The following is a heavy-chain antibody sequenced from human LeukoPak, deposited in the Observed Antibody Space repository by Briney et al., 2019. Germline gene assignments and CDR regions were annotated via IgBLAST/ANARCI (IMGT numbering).Heavy chain of an antibody. CDR1: GYTFTSYA. Sequence: ASVKVSCKASGYTFTSYAMNWVRQAPGQGLEWMGWISTNTGNPTYAQGFTGRFVFSLDTSVSTAYLQISSLKAEDTAVYYCAKGIAAAGTSVDEYFQHWGQGTLVTVSS. CDR3: AKGIAAAGTSVDEYFQH. V-gene: IGHV7-4-1*02. D-gene: IGHD6-13*01. CDR2: ISTNTGNP. J-gene: IGHJ1*01.